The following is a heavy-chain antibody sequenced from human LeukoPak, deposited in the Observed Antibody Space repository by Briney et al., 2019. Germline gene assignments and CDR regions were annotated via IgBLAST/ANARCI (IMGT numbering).Heavy chain of an antibody. CDR3: ARGRRPRIAVAGTGYFQH. CDR1: GGSFSGYY. D-gene: IGHD6-19*01. Sequence: SETLSLTCAVYGGSFSGYYWSWIRQPPGKGLEWIGEINHSGSTNYNPSLKSRVTISVDTSKNQFSLKLSSVTAADTAVYYCARGRRPRIAVAGTGYFQHWGQGILVTVSS. V-gene: IGHV4-34*01. J-gene: IGHJ1*01. CDR2: INHSGST.